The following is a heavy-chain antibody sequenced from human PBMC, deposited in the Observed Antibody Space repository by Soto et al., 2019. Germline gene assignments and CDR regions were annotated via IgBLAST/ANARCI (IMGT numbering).Heavy chain of an antibody. V-gene: IGHV3-53*01. D-gene: IGHD3-3*01. CDR1: EFTVGNNY. J-gene: IGHJ6*02. CDR2: IYRDGKT. Sequence: EVQVVESGGGFIHPGGSMRLSCAASEFTVGNNYMSWVRQAPGKGLEWVSVIYRDGKTYYTDSVKGRFTISRDNSKNTLYLQMNSLRAEDTAVYYCGFLEWVMDSEYGGDVWGQGTTVTVSS. CDR3: GFLEWVMDSEYGGDV.